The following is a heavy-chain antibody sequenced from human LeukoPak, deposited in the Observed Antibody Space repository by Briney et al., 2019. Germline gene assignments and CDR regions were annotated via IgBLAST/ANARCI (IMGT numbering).Heavy chain of an antibody. D-gene: IGHD4-17*01. CDR3: ARHATVTSFTFAH. V-gene: IGHV4-39*01. CDR2: IYYSGNT. J-gene: IGHJ4*02. CDR1: GGSISSSSYY. Sequence: SETLSLTCTVSGGSISSSSYYWGWIRQPPGEGLEWIGSIYYSGNTYYNPSLKSRVTISVDTSKNQFSLELNSVTAADTAVYYCARHATVTSFTFAHWGQGTLVTVSS.